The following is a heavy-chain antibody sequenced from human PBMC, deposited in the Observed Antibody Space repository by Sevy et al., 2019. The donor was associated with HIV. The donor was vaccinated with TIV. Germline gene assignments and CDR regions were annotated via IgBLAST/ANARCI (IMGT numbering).Heavy chain of an antibody. CDR1: GFTFSANW. V-gene: IGHV3-7*01. CDR3: AHETFGRFES. CDR2: IKADGSDN. J-gene: IGHJ4*02. D-gene: IGHD3-16*01. Sequence: GESLKISCAASGFTFSANWMNWVRQAPGKGLEWVANIKADGSDNHYVDSVEGRFTISRDNAKNLLFLQMNSLRVEDRAVYYCAHETFGRFESWGQGTLVTVSS.